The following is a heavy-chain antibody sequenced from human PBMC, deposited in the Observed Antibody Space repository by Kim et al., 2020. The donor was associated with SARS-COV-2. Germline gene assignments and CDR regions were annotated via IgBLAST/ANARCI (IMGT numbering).Heavy chain of an antibody. J-gene: IGHJ4*02. Sequence: GGSLRLSCAASGFTFSNYGVSWVRQAPGKGLEWVSAISFGCVTDYADSVRGRFTTSRDNPKSTVYLQMNSLRAEDTAVYYCAGICGTTSCSDDYWGQGTLVTVSS. V-gene: IGHV3-23*01. D-gene: IGHD2-2*01. CDR3: AGICGTTSCSDDY. CDR1: GFTFSNYG. CDR2: ISFGCVT.